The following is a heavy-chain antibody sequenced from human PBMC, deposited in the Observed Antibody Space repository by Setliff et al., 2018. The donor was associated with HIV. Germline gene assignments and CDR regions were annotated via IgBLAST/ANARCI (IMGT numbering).Heavy chain of an antibody. V-gene: IGHV3-74*01. CDR1: GFTFSSYW. CDR2: INTDGSSR. D-gene: IGHD2-2*01. J-gene: IGHJ4*02. Sequence: PGGSLRLSCAASGFTFSSYWMHWVRQAPGKGLVWVSRINTDGSSRSYADSVKGRFTISRDNAKNTLYLQMNSLRAEDTAVYYCTRGYCSTNSCYVSDYWGQGTLVTVSS. CDR3: TRGYCSTNSCYVSDY.